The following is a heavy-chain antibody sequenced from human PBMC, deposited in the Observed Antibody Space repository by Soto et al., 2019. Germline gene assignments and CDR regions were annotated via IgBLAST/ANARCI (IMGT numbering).Heavy chain of an antibody. V-gene: IGHV2-26*04. CDR1: GFSLSTGLG. Sequence: QVTVKESGPVLVKPTETLTLTCTVSGFSLSTGLGVSWIRQPPGKALEWLAHIFSNDEKSYRTSLKSRLTISKDTSKSQVVLTMTNMDPVDTATYYCASTYSTSWYWFDPWGQGTLVTVSS. D-gene: IGHD6-13*01. CDR3: ASTYSTSWYWFDP. J-gene: IGHJ5*02. CDR2: IFSNDEK.